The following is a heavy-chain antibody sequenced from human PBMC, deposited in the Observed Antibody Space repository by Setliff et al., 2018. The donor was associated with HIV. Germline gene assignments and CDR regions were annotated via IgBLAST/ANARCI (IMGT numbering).Heavy chain of an antibody. CDR2: IYLNDDK. Sequence: GSGPTLVNPTQTLSLTCTFSGFSLITSGVGVGWIRQPPGKALEWLALIYLNDDKRYSPSLKSRLTIRKDASKNQVVLTMTKMDPVDTGTYYCAHTTSFDFWTPGPMDVWGKGTTVTVSS. J-gene: IGHJ6*03. V-gene: IGHV2-5*01. CDR3: AHTTSFDFWTPGPMDV. D-gene: IGHD3-3*01. CDR1: GFSLITSGVG.